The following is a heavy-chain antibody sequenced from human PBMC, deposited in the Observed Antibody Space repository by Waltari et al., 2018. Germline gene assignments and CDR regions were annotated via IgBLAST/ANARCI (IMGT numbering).Heavy chain of an antibody. CDR3: ARTSTRDFYYMDV. CDR1: GYDFSTYW. J-gene: IGHJ6*03. D-gene: IGHD1-1*01. V-gene: IGHV5-10-1*01. Sequence: EVQLVQSGAEVKKPGESRRISWEGSGYDFSTYWITWVRHMPGKGLEWMGRIDPSDSYTNYSPSFRDHVTISVDRSISTAYIQWSGLRASDTAIYYCARTSTRDFYYMDVWGKGTTVTVSS. CDR2: IDPSDSYT.